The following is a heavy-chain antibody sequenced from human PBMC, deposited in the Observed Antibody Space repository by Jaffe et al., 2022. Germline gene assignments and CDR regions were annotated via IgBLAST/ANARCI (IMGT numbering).Heavy chain of an antibody. J-gene: IGHJ5*02. Sequence: QVQLQESGPGLVKPSETLSLTCTVSGGSISSYYWSWIRQPPGKGLEWIGYIYYSGSTNYNPSLKSRVTISVDTSKNQFSLKLSSVTAADTAVYYCARDYDMGINWFDPWGQGTLVTVSS. CDR1: GGSISSYY. D-gene: IGHD3-9*01. CDR3: ARDYDMGINWFDP. V-gene: IGHV4-59*01. CDR2: IYYSGST.